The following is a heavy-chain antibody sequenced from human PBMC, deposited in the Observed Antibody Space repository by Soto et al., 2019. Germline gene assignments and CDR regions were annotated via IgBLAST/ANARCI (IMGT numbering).Heavy chain of an antibody. CDR3: AKAGRLVINWFDP. D-gene: IGHD2-21*01. CDR1: AFTLRSHA. V-gene: IGHV3-23*01. Sequence: GGSLGLSCSASAFTLRSHAMSWARQAAGRGLEWVSCITGSGGGTYYADSVKGRFTISRDNSQDTLFLQMNSLRAEDTAVYYCAKAGRLVINWFDPWGQGNLVTASS. CDR2: ITGSGGGT. J-gene: IGHJ5*02.